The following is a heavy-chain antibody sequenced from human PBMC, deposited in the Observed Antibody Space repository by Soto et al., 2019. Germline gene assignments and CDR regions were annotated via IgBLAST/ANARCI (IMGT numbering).Heavy chain of an antibody. CDR3: TTDRGHMYDFDY. CDR1: GFTFDNAC. Sequence: EVQLVESGGGLVKPGGSVRLSGAASGFTFDNACMSWVLQAPGQGLEWVGRIKSKTDGGTADYAAPVKGRFTISRDDSKNTLFLQMNSLKTEDTAVYYCTTDRGHMYDFDYWGQGTLVPVSS. D-gene: IGHD3-10*01. CDR2: IKSKTDGGTA. V-gene: IGHV3-15*01. J-gene: IGHJ4*02.